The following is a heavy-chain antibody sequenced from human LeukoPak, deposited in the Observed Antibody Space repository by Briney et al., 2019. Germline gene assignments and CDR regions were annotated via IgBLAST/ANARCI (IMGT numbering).Heavy chain of an antibody. V-gene: IGHV4-30-4*01. CDR3: ARGADDYGDPPYFNWFDP. J-gene: IGHJ5*02. Sequence: PSQTLSLTCTVSGGSISSGDYYWSWIRQPPGKGLEWIGYIYYSGSTYYNPSLKSRVTISVDTSKNQFSLKLSSVTAADTAVYYCARGADDYGDPPYFNWFDPWGQGTLVTVSS. CDR2: IYYSGST. D-gene: IGHD4-17*01. CDR1: GGSISSGDYY.